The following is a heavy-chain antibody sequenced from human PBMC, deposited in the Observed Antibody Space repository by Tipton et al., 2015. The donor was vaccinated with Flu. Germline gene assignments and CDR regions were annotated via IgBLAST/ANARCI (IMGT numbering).Heavy chain of an antibody. CDR1: GGSIGSPYC. CDR3: ARDYYDSSAYYYRGFDS. V-gene: IGHV4-38-2*02. Sequence: TLSLTCSVSGGSIGSPYCWGWVRQPPGKGLEWIANICPGSPYYNPSLKSRVTMSIDTSKNQFSLQLKSVTAADTAVYYCARDYYDSSAYYYRGFDSWGQGTLVTVSS. D-gene: IGHD3-22*01. J-gene: IGHJ4*02. CDR2: ICPGSP.